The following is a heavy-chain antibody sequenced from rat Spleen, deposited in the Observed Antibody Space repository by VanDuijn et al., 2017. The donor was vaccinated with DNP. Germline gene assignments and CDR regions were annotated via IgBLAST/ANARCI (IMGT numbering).Heavy chain of an antibody. V-gene: IGHV5-22*01. CDR1: GFTFSAYY. D-gene: IGHD4-3*01. CDR2: IGSPAYAP. Sequence: EVQLVESGGGLVQPGRSLKVSCAGSGFTFSAYYMAWVRQAPAKGLEWVAYIGSPAYAPYHGDSVKGRFTISRDNAKSTLYLQMNSLRSEDMATYYCVRWNSGHFDYWGQGVMVTVSS. J-gene: IGHJ2*01. CDR3: VRWNSGHFDY.